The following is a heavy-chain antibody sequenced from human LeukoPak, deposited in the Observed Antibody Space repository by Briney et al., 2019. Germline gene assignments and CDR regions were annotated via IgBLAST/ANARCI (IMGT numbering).Heavy chain of an antibody. J-gene: IGHJ5*02. CDR2: IRYDGSNK. CDR3: ARGGGMTTFRSLNWFNP. Sequence: RRSLRLSCAASGFTFSSYGMHWVRQAPGKWLEWVAFIRYDGSNKYYADSVKGRFTISRDNSKNTLYLQMNSLRAEDTAVYYCARGGGMTTFRSLNWFNPWGQGTLVTVSS. V-gene: IGHV3-30*02. D-gene: IGHD4-11*01. CDR1: GFTFSSYG.